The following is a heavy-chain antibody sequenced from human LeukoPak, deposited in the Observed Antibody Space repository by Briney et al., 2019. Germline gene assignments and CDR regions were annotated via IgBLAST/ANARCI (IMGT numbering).Heavy chain of an antibody. CDR2: ISGSGGST. J-gene: IGHJ4*02. V-gene: IGHV3-23*01. CDR3: AKARFLWRSGLTDY. D-gene: IGHD6-19*01. Sequence: PGGSLRLSCAASGFTFSSYAMSWVRQAPGKGLEWVSAISGSGGSTYYADSLKGRFTISRDNSKNTLYLQMNSLRAEDTAVYYCAKARFLWRSGLTDYWGQGTLVTVSS. CDR1: GFTFSSYA.